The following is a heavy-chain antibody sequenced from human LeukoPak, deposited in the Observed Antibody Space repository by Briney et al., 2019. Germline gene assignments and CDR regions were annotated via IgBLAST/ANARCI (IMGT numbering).Heavy chain of an antibody. D-gene: IGHD1-26*01. V-gene: IGHV3-23*01. CDR1: GVTFSSYA. CDR2: ISGSGGRT. CDR3: AKRARWELPLDY. J-gene: IGHJ4*02. Sequence: GGSLRLSCAASGVTFSSYAMSCVRQAPGKGLEWVSAISGSGGRTYYADSVKGRFTISRDNSMDTLYLQMNSLRADDTAVYYCAKRARWELPLDYWGRGTLVTVSS.